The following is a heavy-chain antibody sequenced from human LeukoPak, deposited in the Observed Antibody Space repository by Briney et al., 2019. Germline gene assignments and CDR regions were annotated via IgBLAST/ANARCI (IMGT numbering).Heavy chain of an antibody. J-gene: IGHJ4*02. CDR1: GGSISSSSYY. Sequence: SETLSLTCTVSGGSISSSSYYWGWIRQPPGKGLEWIGSIYYSGSTYYNPSLKSRVTISVDTSKNQFSLKLSSVTAADTAVYYCARVVWFGELFSTFDYWGQGTLVTVSS. CDR3: ARVVWFGELFSTFDY. V-gene: IGHV4-39*07. D-gene: IGHD3-10*01. CDR2: IYYSGST.